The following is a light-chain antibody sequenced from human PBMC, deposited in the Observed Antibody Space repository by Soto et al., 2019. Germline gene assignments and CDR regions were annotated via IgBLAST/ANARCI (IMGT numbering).Light chain of an antibody. CDR1: QSISNY. J-gene: IGKJ1*01. V-gene: IGKV1-39*01. CDR2: AAS. Sequence: DIQMTQSPSSLSASVGDRVTITCRASQSISNYLNWYQQKPGKAPRLLIYAASSLHSGVPSRFRGGGSATDFTLTISSLQPEDFATYYCQQSFSTLGTFGQGTKVDIK. CDR3: QQSFSTLGT.